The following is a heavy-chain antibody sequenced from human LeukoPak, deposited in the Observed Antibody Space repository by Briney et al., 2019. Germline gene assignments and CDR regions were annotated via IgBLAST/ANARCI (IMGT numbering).Heavy chain of an antibody. J-gene: IGHJ4*02. CDR3: ARERESEIGYSSGWYADY. CDR2: ISSSSSTI. CDR1: GFTFSSYS. Sequence: PGGSLRLSCAASGFTFSSYSMKWVRQAPGKGLEWVSYISSSSSTIYYEDSVKGRFTISRDNAKNSLYLQMNSLRAEDTAVYYCARERESEIGYSSGWYADYWGQGTLVTVSS. V-gene: IGHV3-48*04. D-gene: IGHD6-19*01.